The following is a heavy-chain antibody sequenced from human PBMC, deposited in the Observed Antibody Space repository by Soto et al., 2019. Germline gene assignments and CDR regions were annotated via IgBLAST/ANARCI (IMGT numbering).Heavy chain of an antibody. CDR2: IYYSGST. CDR1: GGSISSYY. D-gene: IGHD6-13*01. J-gene: IGHJ6*03. CDR3: ARNHLNIAAAGNLRDYYYYYMDV. V-gene: IGHV4-59*08. Sequence: SETLSLTCTVSGGSISSYYWSWIRQPPGKGLEWIGYIYYSGSTNYNPSLKSRVTISVDTSKNQFSLKLSSVTAADTAVYYCARNHLNIAAAGNLRDYYYYYMDVWGKGTTVTVSS.